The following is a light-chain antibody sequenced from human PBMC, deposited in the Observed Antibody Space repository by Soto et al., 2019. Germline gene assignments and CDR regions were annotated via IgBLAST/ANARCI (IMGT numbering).Light chain of an antibody. CDR1: ESISRW. Sequence: DIQMTQSPSTLSASVGDTVTITCRASESISRWLVWYQQKPGKAPKFLIHKASTLESGVPSRFSGSGSGTEFTLTISSLQPDDIATYYCQQHYDYPYTFGQGTSLEIK. V-gene: IGKV1-5*03. J-gene: IGKJ2*01. CDR2: KAS. CDR3: QQHYDYPYT.